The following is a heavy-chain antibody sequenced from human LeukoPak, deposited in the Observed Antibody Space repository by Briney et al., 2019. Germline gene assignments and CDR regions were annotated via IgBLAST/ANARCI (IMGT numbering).Heavy chain of an antibody. CDR2: ISISSSYI. J-gene: IGHJ3*02. D-gene: IGHD5-18*01. V-gene: IGHV3-21*01. Sequence: PGGSLRLSCAVSGFTFSSYSLNWVRQAPGKGLEWVSFISISSSYIYYADSVGGRFTISRDNAKNSLYLQMNSLRAEDTAVYYCARVDTRDDAFDIWGQGTMVTVSS. CDR3: ARVDTRDDAFDI. CDR1: GFTFSSYS.